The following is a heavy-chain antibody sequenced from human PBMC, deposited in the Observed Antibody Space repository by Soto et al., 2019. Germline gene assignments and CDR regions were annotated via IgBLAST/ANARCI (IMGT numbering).Heavy chain of an antibody. V-gene: IGHV4-34*01. J-gene: IGHJ6*03. Sequence: PSETLSLTCAVYGGSFSGYNWSWIRQPPGKGLEWIGESSHSGSTNYNPSLKSRVTISVDTSMNQFSLKLSSVTAADTAVYYCARALGWYEAPAVGSYYYMDAWCKRTTVTVSS. CDR1: GGSFSGYN. CDR3: ARALGWYEAPAVGSYYYMDA. CDR2: SSHSGST. D-gene: IGHD6-19*01.